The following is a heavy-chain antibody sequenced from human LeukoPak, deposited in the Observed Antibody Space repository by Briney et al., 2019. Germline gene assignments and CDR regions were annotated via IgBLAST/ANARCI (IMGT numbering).Heavy chain of an antibody. J-gene: IGHJ4*02. CDR3: TTDHWVGATTFDY. V-gene: IGHV3-30*02. CDR2: IRYDGSNK. Sequence: GESLRLSCAASGFTFSSYGMHWVRQAPGKGLEWVAFIRYDGSNKYYADSVKGRFTISRDNSKNTLYLQMNSLKTEDTAVYYCTTDHWVGATTFDYWGQGALVTVSS. D-gene: IGHD1-26*01. CDR1: GFTFSSYG.